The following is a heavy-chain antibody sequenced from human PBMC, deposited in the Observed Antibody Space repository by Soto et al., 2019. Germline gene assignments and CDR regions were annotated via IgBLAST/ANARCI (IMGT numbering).Heavy chain of an antibody. V-gene: IGHV4-4*02. CDR2: IYHSGST. CDR1: GGSISSSNW. CDR3: ARKAVAGSFYYYYYGMDV. J-gene: IGHJ6*02. Sequence: SETLSLTCAVSGGSISSSNWWSWVRQPPGEGLEWIGEIYHSGSTNYNPSLKSRVTISVDRSKNQFSLKLSSVTAADTAVYYCARKAVAGSFYYYYYGMDVGGGGTTVTVS. D-gene: IGHD6-19*01.